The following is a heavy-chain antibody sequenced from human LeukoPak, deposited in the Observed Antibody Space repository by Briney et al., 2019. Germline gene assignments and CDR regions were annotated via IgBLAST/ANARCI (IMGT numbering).Heavy chain of an antibody. D-gene: IGHD6-19*01. Sequence: PSETLSLTCIVSGGSISSYSWNWIRQSPGKGLEWVGYTSHSGTTSYNSSLKSRVTISVDTSKNQLSLKLTSVTAADTAVYYCARWDDSAWGFGNWGPGTLVTVSS. V-gene: IGHV4-59*08. J-gene: IGHJ4*02. CDR2: TSHSGTT. CDR3: ARWDDSAWGFGN. CDR1: GGSISSYS.